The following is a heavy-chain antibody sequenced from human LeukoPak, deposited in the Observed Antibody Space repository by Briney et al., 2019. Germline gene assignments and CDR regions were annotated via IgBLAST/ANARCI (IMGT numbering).Heavy chain of an antibody. CDR3: ARSGVFTGYDAFDI. J-gene: IGHJ3*02. Sequence: SETLSLTCTVSGGSINISYWSWIRQPPGKGLEWIGYIYYRGSTNYNPSLKSRVTISVDTSKNQYSLKLSSVTAADTAVYCCARSGVFTGYDAFDIWGQGTRVTVSS. D-gene: IGHD6-13*01. CDR1: GGSINISY. V-gene: IGHV4-59*08. CDR2: IYYRGST.